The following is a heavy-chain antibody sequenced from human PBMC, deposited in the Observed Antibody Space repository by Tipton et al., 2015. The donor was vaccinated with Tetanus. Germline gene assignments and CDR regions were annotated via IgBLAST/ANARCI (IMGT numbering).Heavy chain of an antibody. D-gene: IGHD6-19*01. Sequence: TLSLTCTVSGASITSANYYWSWIRQPPGKGLEWIGYISDSGTAYYNASLKSRLTISVDKSKNQFSLKLNSVTATDTAVYYCARVKHSDWSDYYYYGMDVWGQGTTVTVSS. CDR3: ARVKHSDWSDYYYYGMDV. V-gene: IGHV4-30-4*01. J-gene: IGHJ6*02. CDR2: ISDSGTA. CDR1: GASITSANYY.